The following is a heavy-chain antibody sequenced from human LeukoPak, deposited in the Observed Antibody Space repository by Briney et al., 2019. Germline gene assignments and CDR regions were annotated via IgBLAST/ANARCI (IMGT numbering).Heavy chain of an antibody. Sequence: SVKVSCKASGGTFSSYAISWVRQAPGQGLEWMGGIIPIFGTANYAQKFQGRVTITTDESTSTAYMELSSLRSEDTAVYYCAREGAYCGGDCYPYYYYMDVWGKGTTVTVSS. V-gene: IGHV1-69*05. D-gene: IGHD2-21*01. CDR1: GGTFSSYA. J-gene: IGHJ6*03. CDR3: AREGAYCGGDCYPYYYYMDV. CDR2: IIPIFGTA.